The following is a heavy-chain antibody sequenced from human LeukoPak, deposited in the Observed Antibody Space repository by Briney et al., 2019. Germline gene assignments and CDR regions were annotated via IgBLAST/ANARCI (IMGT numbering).Heavy chain of an antibody. V-gene: IGHV3-21*01. D-gene: IGHD3-22*01. J-gene: IGHJ4*02. CDR2: ISSSSSYI. Sequence: GGSLRLSCAASGFTFSGSSMNWVRQAPGKGLEWVSSISSSSSYIYYADSVKGRFTISRDNAKNSLYLQMNSLRGEDTALYYCARGPSLYYYDSSGYPYYFDYWGQGTLVTVSS. CDR1: GFTFSGSS. CDR3: ARGPSLYYYDSSGYPYYFDY.